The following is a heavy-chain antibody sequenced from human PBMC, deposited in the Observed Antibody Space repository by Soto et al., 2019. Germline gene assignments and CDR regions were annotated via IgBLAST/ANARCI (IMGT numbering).Heavy chain of an antibody. J-gene: IGHJ6*02. D-gene: IGHD3-10*01. CDR1: GYTFTSYY. CDR2: INPSGGST. CDR3: ARDIPGGLDYYGMDV. Sequence: ASVKVSCKASGYTFTSYYMHWVRQAPGQGLEWMGIINPSGGSTSYAQKFQGRVTMTRDTSTSTVYMELSSLRSEDTAVYYCARDIPGGLDYYGMDVWGQGTTVTVSS. V-gene: IGHV1-46*01.